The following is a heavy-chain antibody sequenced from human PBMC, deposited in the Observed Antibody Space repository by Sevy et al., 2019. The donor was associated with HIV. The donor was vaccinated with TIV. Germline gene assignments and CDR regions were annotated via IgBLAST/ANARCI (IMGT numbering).Heavy chain of an antibody. V-gene: IGHV3-23*01. CDR3: AKGPDSSSWYDQLFFDS. CDR2: NSGSGGNS. Sequence: GGSLRLSCAASGFTLRNYAMSWVRQAPGKGLEWVSGNSGSGGNSYYADSVKGRFTISRDNSKNTLYLQMNNLRAEDTAVYYCAKGPDSSSWYDQLFFDSWGQGTLVTVSS. D-gene: IGHD6-13*01. J-gene: IGHJ4*02. CDR1: GFTLRNYA.